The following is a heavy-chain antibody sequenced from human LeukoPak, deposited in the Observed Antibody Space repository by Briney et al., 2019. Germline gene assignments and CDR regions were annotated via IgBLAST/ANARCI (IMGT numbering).Heavy chain of an antibody. CDR3: AKRSRTEYYFDS. Sequence: GGSLRLSCAASGFTFDSYAMSWVRQPPGKGLQCVSTISGGGGSTYYADSVESRFTISRDNSKNTLYLQMNSLTAEDTAVYYCAKRSRTEYYFDSWGQGTLVTVSS. CDR2: ISGGGGST. V-gene: IGHV3-23*01. CDR1: GFTFDSYA. J-gene: IGHJ4*02.